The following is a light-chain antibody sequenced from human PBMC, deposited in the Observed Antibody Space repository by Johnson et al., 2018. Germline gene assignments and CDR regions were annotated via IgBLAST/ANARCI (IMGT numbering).Light chain of an antibody. CDR1: SSNIGNNY. J-gene: IGLJ1*01. CDR3: GTWDSSLRAGNV. CDR2: ENN. Sequence: QSVLTQPPSVSAAPGQKVTISCSGSSSNIGNNYVSWYQQLPGTAPKLLIHENNKRPSGIPDRFSGSKSGPSATMGITGLQTGDDADYYCGTWDSSLRAGNVFGTGTKVTVL. V-gene: IGLV1-51*02.